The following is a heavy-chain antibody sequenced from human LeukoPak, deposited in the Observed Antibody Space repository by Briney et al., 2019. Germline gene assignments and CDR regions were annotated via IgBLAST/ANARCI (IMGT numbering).Heavy chain of an antibody. D-gene: IGHD2-15*01. J-gene: IGHJ3*02. CDR3: ASPPMVGYCSGGSCSSSAFDI. CDR1: GYTFTKYG. V-gene: IGHV1-18*01. Sequence: ASVKVSCKASGYTFTKYGVSWVRQAPGQGLEWMGWIGTHTGNRNYVKKFQGRVTLTTDTSTSTAYMELKSLRSEDTAVYYCASPPMVGYCSGGSCSSSAFDIWGQGTMVTVSS. CDR2: IGTHTGNR.